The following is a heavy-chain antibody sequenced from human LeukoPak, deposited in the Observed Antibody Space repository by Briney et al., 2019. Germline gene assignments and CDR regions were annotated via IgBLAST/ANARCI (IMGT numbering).Heavy chain of an antibody. CDR3: ARERSDSSSWYFDY. J-gene: IGHJ4*02. D-gene: IGHD6-13*01. CDR1: GFTFSSYE. V-gene: IGHV3-21*01. Sequence: PGGSLRLSCAASGFTFSSYEMNWVRQAPGKGLEWVSSISSTSSYIYYADSVKGRFTISRDNAKNSLFLHMNSLRAEDTAVYYCARERSDSSSWYFDYWGQGTLITVSS. CDR2: ISSTSSYI.